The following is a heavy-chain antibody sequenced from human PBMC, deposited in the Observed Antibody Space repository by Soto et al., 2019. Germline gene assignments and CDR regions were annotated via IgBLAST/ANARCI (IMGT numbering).Heavy chain of an antibody. CDR1: GGSISSSSYY. J-gene: IGHJ6*03. Sequence: SETLSLTCTVSGGSISSSSYYWGWIRQPPGKGLEWIGSTYYSGSTYYNPSLKSRVTISVDTSKNQFSLKLSSVTAADTAVYYCARHVNSAGYYYYYYMDVWGKGTTVTVSS. CDR3: ARHVNSAGYYYYYYMDV. V-gene: IGHV4-39*01. CDR2: TYYSGST.